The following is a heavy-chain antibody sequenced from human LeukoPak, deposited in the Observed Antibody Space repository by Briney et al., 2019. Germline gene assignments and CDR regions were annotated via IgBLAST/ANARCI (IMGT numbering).Heavy chain of an antibody. V-gene: IGHV1-69*01. CDR1: GGTFSSYA. D-gene: IGHD7-27*01. Sequence: SVKVSCKASGGTFSSYAISWVRQAPGQGLEWMGGIIPIFGAANYAQKFQGRVTITADESTSTAYMELSSLRSEDTAVYYCASYLQNWGEWNFDYWGQGTLVTVSS. CDR3: ASYLQNWGEWNFDY. J-gene: IGHJ4*02. CDR2: IIPIFGAA.